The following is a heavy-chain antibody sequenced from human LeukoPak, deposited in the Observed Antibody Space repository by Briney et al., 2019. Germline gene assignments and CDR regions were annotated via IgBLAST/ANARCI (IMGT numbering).Heavy chain of an antibody. V-gene: IGHV3-30*03. Sequence: SGRSLRLSCAASGFTFSSYGMHWVRQAPGKGLEWVAVISYDGSNKYYADSVKGRFTISRDNSKNSLYLQMNSLRGEDTAVYYCARDRAYYDVLTGYDFLDYWGQGTLVTVSS. J-gene: IGHJ4*02. CDR3: ARDRAYYDVLTGYDFLDY. CDR1: GFTFSSYG. D-gene: IGHD3-9*01. CDR2: ISYDGSNK.